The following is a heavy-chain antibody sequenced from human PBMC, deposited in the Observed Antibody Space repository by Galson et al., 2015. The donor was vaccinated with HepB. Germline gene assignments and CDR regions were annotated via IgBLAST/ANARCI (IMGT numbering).Heavy chain of an antibody. CDR2: VSYDGNNK. D-gene: IGHD3-3*01. CDR3: ARDRGVVGHPFFDY. V-gene: IGHV3-30-3*01. CDR1: GFTFSTYA. J-gene: IGHJ4*02. Sequence: SLRLSCAASGFTFSTYAMHWVRQAPGKGLEWVAVVSYDGNNKYYAGSVKGRFTISRGNSKNTLYLQMSSLRAEDTAVYYCARDRGVVGHPFFDYWGQGTLVTVSS.